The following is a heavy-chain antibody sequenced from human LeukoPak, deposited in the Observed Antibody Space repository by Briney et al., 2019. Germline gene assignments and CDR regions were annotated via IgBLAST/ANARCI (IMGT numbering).Heavy chain of an antibody. D-gene: IGHD3-9*01. V-gene: IGHV4-59*08. CDR1: GDSITSYY. CDR2: LYYSGST. CDR3: ARLSNYGILTGNSWFDS. J-gene: IGHJ5*01. Sequence: SESLSLTCTVSGDSITSYYWTWIRQPPGKALEWIGYLYYSGSTNYSPSLKSRVTISLDKSKTQFFLKLSSVAAADTAVYYCARLSNYGILTGNSWFDSWGQGTLVTVSS.